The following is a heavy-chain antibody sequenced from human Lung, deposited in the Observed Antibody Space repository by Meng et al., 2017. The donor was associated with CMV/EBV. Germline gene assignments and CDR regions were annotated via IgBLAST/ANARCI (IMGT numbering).Heavy chain of an antibody. CDR3: ARTSITIFGVVIIGEVNWFDP. CDR2: IYWNDDK. CDR1: SGVG. J-gene: IGHJ5*02. V-gene: IGHV2-5*01. D-gene: IGHD3-3*01. Sequence: SGVGVGWIPQPPGKALEWLALIYWNDDKRYSPSLKSRLTITKDTSKNQVVLTMTNMDPVDTATYYCARTSITIFGVVIIGEVNWFDPWGQGTLVTVSS.